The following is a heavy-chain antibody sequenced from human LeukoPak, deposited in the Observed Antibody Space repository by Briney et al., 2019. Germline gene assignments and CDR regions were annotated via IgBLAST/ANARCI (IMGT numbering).Heavy chain of an antibody. D-gene: IGHD3-22*01. Sequence: GGSLRLSCAAPGFTFSSHAMHWVRQAPGKGLEWVTFIRYDGTYKDYVDSVKGRFNISRDNSKNTLYLQMNSLTAEDTAVYYCAKDPTHYRVWDYYETIGLSYWGQGTLVTVSS. CDR3: AKDPTHYRVWDYYETIGLSY. J-gene: IGHJ4*02. CDR1: GFTFSSHA. V-gene: IGHV3-30*02. CDR2: IRYDGTYK.